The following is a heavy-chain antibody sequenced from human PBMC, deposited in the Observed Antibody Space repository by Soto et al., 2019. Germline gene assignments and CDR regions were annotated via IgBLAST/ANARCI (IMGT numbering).Heavy chain of an antibody. V-gene: IGHV3-30-3*01. CDR2: ISYDGSKK. CDR3: ARGIAGYESGDY. CDR1: GLTFSSYA. Sequence: QVQLVESGGGVVQPGRSLRLSCAASGLTFSSYAMHWVRQAPGKGLEWVAVISYDGSKKYVADSVKGRFTISRDNSKNTLYLQMSSLRAEDTAVYYYARGIAGYESGDYWGQGTLVTVSS. J-gene: IGHJ4*02. D-gene: IGHD3-9*01.